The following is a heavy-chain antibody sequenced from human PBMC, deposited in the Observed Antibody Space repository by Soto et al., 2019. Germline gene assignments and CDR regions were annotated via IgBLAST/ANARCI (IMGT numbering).Heavy chain of an antibody. CDR3: ARSPPSSYYGGSGTFDY. V-gene: IGHV4-4*02. CDR2: AYHSGST. D-gene: IGHD3-10*01. J-gene: IGHJ4*02. CDR1: GGFTSTNNW. Sequence: QLQLQESGPGLVRPSGTLSLTCAVSGGFTSTNNWWSWVRQPPGKGLEWIGDAYHSGSTEYNPSVKSRGSISVDKSKNQISLKLTSATAADTAVYYCARSPPSSYYGGSGTFDYWGQGTLVTVSS.